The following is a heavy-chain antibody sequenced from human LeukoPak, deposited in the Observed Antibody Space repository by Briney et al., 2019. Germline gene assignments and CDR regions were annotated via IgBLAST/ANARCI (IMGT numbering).Heavy chain of an antibody. J-gene: IGHJ6*02. CDR2: ISYDGNNK. CDR3: ARRIAGYYGMDV. V-gene: IGHV3-30*04. Sequence: GGSLRLSCAASGFTFSSYAIHWVRQAPGKGLEWVALISYDGNNKYYADSVKGRFTISRDNSKNTLYLQMNGLRTEDTAVYYCARRIAGYYGMDVWGQGTTVTVSS. CDR1: GFTFSSYA. D-gene: IGHD1-20*01.